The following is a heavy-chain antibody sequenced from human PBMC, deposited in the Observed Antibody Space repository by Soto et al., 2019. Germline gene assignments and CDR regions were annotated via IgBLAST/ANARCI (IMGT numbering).Heavy chain of an antibody. CDR2: ISGSGGST. Sequence: PWGSLRRPWVPSGFTVSSNDMSWVRQAPGKGLELVSAISGSGGSTYYAYSVKGRLTISREKSKNTLYLQINSLRAESPAVYYCAKDPPLTGTTSGDPWGQGTLVTVSS. J-gene: IGHJ5*02. V-gene: IGHV3-23*01. CDR1: GFTVSSND. CDR3: AKDPPLTGTTSGDP. D-gene: IGHD1-7*01.